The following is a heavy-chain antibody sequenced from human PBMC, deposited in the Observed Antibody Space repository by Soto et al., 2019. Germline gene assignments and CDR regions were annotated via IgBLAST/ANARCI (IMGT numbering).Heavy chain of an antibody. D-gene: IGHD6-19*01. CDR1: GYSFTSYW. J-gene: IGHJ3*02. V-gene: IGHV5-51*01. CDR2: IYPGDSDT. Sequence: GESLKISCKGSGYSFTSYWIGWVRQMPGKGLEWMGIIYPGDSDTRYSPSFQGQVTISADKSISTAYLQWSSLKASDTAMYYCARRQIAVAGTRAFDIWGQGTMVTVS. CDR3: ARRQIAVAGTRAFDI.